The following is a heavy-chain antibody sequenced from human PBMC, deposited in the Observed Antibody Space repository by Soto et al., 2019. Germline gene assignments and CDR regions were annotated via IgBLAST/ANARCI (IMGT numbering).Heavy chain of an antibody. V-gene: IGHV4-30-4*01. D-gene: IGHD1-20*01. CDR3: ARGWGDNWNRYYYDALDV. Sequence: QVQLQESGPGLVKPSQNLSLSCTVSSSSVISGDYYWSWIRQPPGKGLEWIASIYYRGGAYYNPSLESRVTISMDTSKNQFSLRLNSVSAADTAVYYCARGWGDNWNRYYYDALDVWGQGTTVTVSS. CDR1: SSSVISGDYY. J-gene: IGHJ6*02. CDR2: IYYRGGA.